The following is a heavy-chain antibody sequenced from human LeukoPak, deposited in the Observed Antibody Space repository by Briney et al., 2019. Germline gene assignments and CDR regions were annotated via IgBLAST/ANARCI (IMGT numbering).Heavy chain of an antibody. V-gene: IGHV3-43*02. CDR2: ISGDGGTT. CDR3: AKDGRWLKVGYSYHGVDV. D-gene: IGHD5-24*01. CDR1: GFTFDDYA. J-gene: IGHJ6*02. Sequence: PGGSLRLSCAASGFTFDDYAMHWVRQVPGKGLEWVSFISGDGGTTYYADSVKGRFTISRDNSKTYLYLQMNSLGTEDSALYYCAKDGRWLKVGYSYHGVDVWGQGTTVTVSS.